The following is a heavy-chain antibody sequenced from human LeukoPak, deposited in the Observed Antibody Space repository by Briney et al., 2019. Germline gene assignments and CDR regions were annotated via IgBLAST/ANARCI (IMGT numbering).Heavy chain of an antibody. Sequence: GRSLRLSCAASGFTFSSYGMHWVRQAPGKGLEWVAVIWHDGSNKYYADSVKGRFTISRDNSKNTLYLQMNSLRAEDTAVYYCAKGSVERWLQSQTDYWGQGTLVTVSS. V-gene: IGHV3-33*06. CDR1: GFTFSSYG. CDR2: IWHDGSNK. D-gene: IGHD5-24*01. CDR3: AKGSVERWLQSQTDY. J-gene: IGHJ4*02.